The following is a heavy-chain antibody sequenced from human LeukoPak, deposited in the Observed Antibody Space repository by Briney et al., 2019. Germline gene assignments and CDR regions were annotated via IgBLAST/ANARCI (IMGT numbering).Heavy chain of an antibody. CDR3: ARAARFYGSSGAHAFDI. Sequence: GGSLRLSCVASGFTFSNYDMHWVRQGTGRGLEWVSGIGTGGDTHYPDSVKGRFTISRENAKNSLYLQMNSLRVGGTAMYYCARAARFYGSSGAHAFDIWGQGTMVTVS. D-gene: IGHD3-22*01. CDR2: IGTGGDT. J-gene: IGHJ3*02. CDR1: GFTFSNYD. V-gene: IGHV3-13*01.